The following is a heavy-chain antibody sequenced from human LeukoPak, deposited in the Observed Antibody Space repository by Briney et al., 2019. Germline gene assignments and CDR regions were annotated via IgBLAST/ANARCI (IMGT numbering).Heavy chain of an antibody. CDR2: ISYDGSNK. D-gene: IGHD4-17*01. CDR3: ARLARYGEVEGGSFYLDY. V-gene: IGHV3-30*03. J-gene: IGHJ4*02. Sequence: GGSLRLSCAASGFTFSSYGMHWVRQAPGKGLEWVAVISYDGSNKYYADSVKGRFTISRDNSKNTLYLQMNSLRAEDTAVYFCARLARYGEVEGGSFYLDYWGQGTLVTVSS. CDR1: GFTFSSYG.